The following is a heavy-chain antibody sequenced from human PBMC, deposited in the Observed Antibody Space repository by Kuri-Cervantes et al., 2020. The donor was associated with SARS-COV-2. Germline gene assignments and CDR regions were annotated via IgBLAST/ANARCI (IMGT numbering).Heavy chain of an antibody. D-gene: IGHD4-17*01. CDR2: IYYSGST. CDR3: ARHKDYGDYLGAFDI. Sequence: ESLKISCAVYGGSFNDYSWSWIRQPPGKGLEWIGSIYYSGSTYYNPSLKSRVTISVDTSKNQFSLKLSSVTAADTAVYYCARHKDYGDYLGAFDIWGQGTMVTVSS. J-gene: IGHJ3*02. V-gene: IGHV4-34*01. CDR1: GGSFNDYS.